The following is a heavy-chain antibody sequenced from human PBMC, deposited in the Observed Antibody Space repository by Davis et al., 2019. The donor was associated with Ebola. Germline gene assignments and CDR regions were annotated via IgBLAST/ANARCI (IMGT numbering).Heavy chain of an antibody. J-gene: IGHJ4*02. CDR1: GDSVSRKGAA. CDR2: TYYESKRYI. D-gene: IGHD5-12*01. V-gene: IGHV6-1*01. CDR3: ARGWLRSKFDY. Sequence: PSETLSLTCAISGDSVSRKGAAWNWIRQSPSRGLEWLGRTYYESKRYIDYAPFVRSRITINPDTAKNQLSLQVNSVTPEDTAVYYCARGWLRSKFDYWGRGTLVTVSS.